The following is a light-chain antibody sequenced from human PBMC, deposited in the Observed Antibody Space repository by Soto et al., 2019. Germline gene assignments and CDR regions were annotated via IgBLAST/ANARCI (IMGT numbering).Light chain of an antibody. V-gene: IGKV3-15*01. CDR2: GAS. Sequence: EIVMTQSPAPLSVPPGERATLSSRASQSISSNLAWYQQKPGQPPRLLIYGASTRATGVPARFTGSGSGSDFTLTISGLQSEDFAVYYCQQGHNWPLTFGQGTRLEI. CDR3: QQGHNWPLT. J-gene: IGKJ2*01. CDR1: QSISSN.